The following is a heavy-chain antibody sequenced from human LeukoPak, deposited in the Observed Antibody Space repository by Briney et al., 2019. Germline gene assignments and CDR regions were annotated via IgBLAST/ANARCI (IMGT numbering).Heavy chain of an antibody. CDR1: GGSISSYH. Sequence: SETLSLTCTVSGGSISSYHWSWIRQPPGKGLQWIGFIYSSGSTNYNPSLKSRVTISVDTSKNQFSLRLSSVPSADTAVYYCARGNSDYDYAFDIWGRGTMVTVSP. J-gene: IGHJ3*02. V-gene: IGHV4-59*01. CDR2: IYSSGST. D-gene: IGHD5-12*01. CDR3: ARGNSDYDYAFDI.